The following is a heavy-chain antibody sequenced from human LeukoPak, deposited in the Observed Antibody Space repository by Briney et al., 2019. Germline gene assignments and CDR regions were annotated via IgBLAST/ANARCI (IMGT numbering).Heavy chain of an antibody. CDR3: AVSGYSDY. V-gene: IGHV4-34*01. CDR1: GGSFSGYY. D-gene: IGHD3-22*01. Sequence: SSETLSLTCAVYGGSFSGYYWSWIRQPPGKGLEWIGEINHSGSTNYNPSLKSRVTISVDTSKNQFSLKLSSVTAADTAVYYCAVSGYSDYWGQGTLVTVSS. CDR2: INHSGST. J-gene: IGHJ4*02.